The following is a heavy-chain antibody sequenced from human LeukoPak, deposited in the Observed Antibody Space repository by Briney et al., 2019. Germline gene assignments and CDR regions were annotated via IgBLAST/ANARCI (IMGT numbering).Heavy chain of an antibody. D-gene: IGHD3-9*01. J-gene: IGHJ4*02. V-gene: IGHV3-20*04. Sequence: GGSLRLSCAASGFTFDDYGMSWVRQAPGKGLEWVSGINWNGGSTGYADSVKGRFTISRDNAKNSLYLQMNSLRAEDTALYYCARWGTPDILTGYHDYWGQGTLVTVSS. CDR3: ARWGTPDILTGYHDY. CDR2: INWNGGST. CDR1: GFTFDDYG.